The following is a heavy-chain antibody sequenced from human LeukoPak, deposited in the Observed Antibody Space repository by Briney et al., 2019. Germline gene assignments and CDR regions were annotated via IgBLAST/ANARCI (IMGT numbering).Heavy chain of an antibody. CDR2: INHSGST. J-gene: IGHJ4*02. V-gene: IGHV4-34*01. D-gene: IGHD1-26*01. Sequence: SETLSLTCAVYGGSFSGYYWSWIRQPPGKGLEWIGEINHSGSTNYNPSLESRVTISVDTSKNQFSLKLSSVTAADTAVYYCARGSGGYSLYYFDYWGQGTLVTVSS. CDR3: ARGSGGYSLYYFDY. CDR1: GGSFSGYY.